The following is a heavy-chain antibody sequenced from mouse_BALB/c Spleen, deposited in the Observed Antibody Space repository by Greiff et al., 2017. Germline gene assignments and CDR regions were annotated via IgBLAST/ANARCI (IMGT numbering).Heavy chain of an antibody. Sequence: EVMLVESGGGLVKPGGSLKLSCAASGFTFSDYYMYWVRQTPEKRLEWVATISDGGSYTYYPDSVKGRFTISRDNAKNNLYLQMSSLKSEDTAMYYCAPTVVATEAMDYWGQGTSVTVSS. CDR2: ISDGGSYT. CDR1: GFTFSDYY. D-gene: IGHD1-1*01. V-gene: IGHV5-4*02. J-gene: IGHJ4*01. CDR3: APTVVATEAMDY.